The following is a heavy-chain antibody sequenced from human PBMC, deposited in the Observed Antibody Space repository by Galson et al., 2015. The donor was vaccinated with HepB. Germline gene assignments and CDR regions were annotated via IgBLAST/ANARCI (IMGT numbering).Heavy chain of an antibody. J-gene: IGHJ6*02. CDR2: IRNKPNSYAT. CDR1: GFTFSGSA. Sequence: SLRLSCAASGFTFSGSAMHWVRQASGKGLEWVGRIRNKPNSYATAYAASVKGRITISRDDSKNTAYLQMISLKTEDTAVYYCTRQVPDYYGSGSLYGMDVWGQGTAVTVSS. V-gene: IGHV3-73*01. D-gene: IGHD3-10*01. CDR3: TRQVPDYYGSGSLYGMDV.